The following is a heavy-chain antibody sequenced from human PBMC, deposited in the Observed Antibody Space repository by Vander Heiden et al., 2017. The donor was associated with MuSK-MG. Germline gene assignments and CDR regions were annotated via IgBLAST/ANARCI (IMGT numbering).Heavy chain of an antibody. V-gene: IGHV1-3*01. CDR3: AISLLGRWWGAGLFDP. J-gene: IGHJ5*02. CDR2: LNAGNGKT. CDR1: GYTFTSYA. Sequence: QVQLVQSGAEVKNPGSSVKVSCKASGYTFTSYAMHWVRQAPGQRLEWMGWLNAGNGKTKHSQKFQVRVTITRDTSASTVDMELSSMRSEKKAVYYCAISLLGRWWGAGLFDPWGQGTMVTVYS. D-gene: IGHD2-21*01.